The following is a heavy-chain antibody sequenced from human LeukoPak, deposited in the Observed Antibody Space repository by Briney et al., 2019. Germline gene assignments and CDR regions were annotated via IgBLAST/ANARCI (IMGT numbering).Heavy chain of an antibody. CDR1: GFTFSSYG. D-gene: IGHD3-16*01. CDR2: IWYDGSNK. J-gene: IGHJ3*02. Sequence: GRSLRLSCGASGFTFSSYGMHGVRRAPGKGVEGVAVIWYDGSNKYYAHSVKGRFTISRDNSKNALSLQVNSLRAEDTPVYYCARKGGNQAFDIWGQGTMVTVSS. CDR3: ARKGGNQAFDI. V-gene: IGHV3-33*01.